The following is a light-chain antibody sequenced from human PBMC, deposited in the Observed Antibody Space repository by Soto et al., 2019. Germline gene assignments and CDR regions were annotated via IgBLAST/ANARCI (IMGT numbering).Light chain of an antibody. CDR2: DVS. CDR1: SSDVGSYNY. J-gene: IGLJ2*01. Sequence: QSALTQPASVSESPGQSITISCTGTSSDVGSYNYVSWYQQRPGQAPKLIIFDVSNRPSGISNRFSGFKSGNTASLTISGLQAEDEADYHCSSYTRDNVVFGGGTKLTVL. CDR3: SSYTRDNVV. V-gene: IGLV2-14*01.